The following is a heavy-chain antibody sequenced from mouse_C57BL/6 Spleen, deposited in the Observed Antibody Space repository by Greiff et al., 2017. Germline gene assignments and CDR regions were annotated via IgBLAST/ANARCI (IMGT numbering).Heavy chain of an antibody. CDR1: GFTFSSYG. V-gene: IGHV5-6*01. D-gene: IGHD2-4*01. CDR2: ISRGGSYT. J-gene: IGHJ4*01. Sequence: VQLKESGGDLVKPGGSLKLSCAASGFTFSSYGMSWVRQTPDKRLEWVATISRGGSYTYYPDSVKGRFTISRDNAKNTLYLQMSSLKSEDTAMYYCARRGDYDGFYAMDYWGQGTSVTVSS. CDR3: ARRGDYDGFYAMDY.